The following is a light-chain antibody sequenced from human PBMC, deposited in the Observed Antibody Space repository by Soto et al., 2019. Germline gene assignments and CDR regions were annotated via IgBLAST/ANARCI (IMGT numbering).Light chain of an antibody. CDR1: QSISSN. J-gene: IGKJ1*01. CDR2: GAS. CDR3: QQYGSSPP. V-gene: IGKV3-20*01. Sequence: EIVMTQSPVTLSVSPGERATLSCRASQSISSNLAWHQQKPGQAPRLLIYGASTRATGVPARFSGSGSGTDFTLTISRLEPEDFAVYYCQQYGSSPPFGQGTKVDIK.